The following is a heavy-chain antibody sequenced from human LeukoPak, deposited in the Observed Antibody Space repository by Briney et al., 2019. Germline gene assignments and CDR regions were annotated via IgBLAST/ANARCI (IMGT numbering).Heavy chain of an antibody. D-gene: IGHD5-24*01. J-gene: IGHJ4*02. CDR2: ISSSGTTI. CDR1: GFTFSTYE. Sequence: GVLRLSCAASGFTFSTYEMNWVRQAPGKGLEWVSYISSSGTTIFYADSVKGRFTISRDNAKNSLYLQMNSLRAEDTAVYYCASNGDGYNSPLNYWGQGTLVTVSS. V-gene: IGHV3-48*03. CDR3: ASNGDGYNSPLNY.